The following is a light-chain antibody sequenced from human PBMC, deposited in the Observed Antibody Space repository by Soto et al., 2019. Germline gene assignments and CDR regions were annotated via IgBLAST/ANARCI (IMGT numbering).Light chain of an antibody. CDR3: TAWDDRLSGPV. CDR1: SSNIGINN. CDR2: MTS. Sequence: QSVLTQPPSASGTPGQRVTISCSGSSSNIGINNVYWYKQLPGTAPKLLIYMTSRRPSGVTDRFSASKSGTSATLAISGLRSDDEADYYCTAWDDRLSGPVFGGGTKVTVL. V-gene: IGLV1-47*01. J-gene: IGLJ2*01.